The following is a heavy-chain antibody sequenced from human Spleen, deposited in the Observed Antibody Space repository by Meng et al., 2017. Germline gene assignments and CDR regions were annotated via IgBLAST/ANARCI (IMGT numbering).Heavy chain of an antibody. CDR1: GFTFSSYW. V-gene: IGHV3-74*01. CDR3: ARSYYDSSGYYPFQH. J-gene: IGHJ1*01. Sequence: GGSLRLSCSASGFTFSSYWMHWVRQAPGKGLVWVSRINSDGSNTNYADSVKGRFTISRDNAKNTVYLQMNSLRAEDTAVYYCARSYYDSSGYYPFQHWGQGTLVTVSS. CDR2: INSDGSNT. D-gene: IGHD3-22*01.